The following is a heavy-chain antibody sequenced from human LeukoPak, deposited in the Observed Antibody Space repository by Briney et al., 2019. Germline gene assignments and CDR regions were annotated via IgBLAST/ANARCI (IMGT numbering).Heavy chain of an antibody. CDR3: ARVEEEWQRFGGYYYYHMDV. J-gene: IGHJ6*03. CDR2: IKQDGSEK. Sequence: GGSQRLSCAASGFTFSSYWMSWVRQAPGKGLEWVANIKQDGSEKYYVDSVKGRFTISRDNAKNSLYLQMNSLRAEDRAVYYCARVEEEWQRFGGYYYYHMDVWGKGTTVTVSS. D-gene: IGHD5-12*01. V-gene: IGHV3-7*01. CDR1: GFTFSSYW.